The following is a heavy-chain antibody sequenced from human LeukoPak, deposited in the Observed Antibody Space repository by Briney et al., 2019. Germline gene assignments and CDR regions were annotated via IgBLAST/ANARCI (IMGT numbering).Heavy chain of an antibody. CDR2: IQHSGSA. Sequence: PSQTLSLTCAVSGASVTSGNYFWSWIRQPPGKGLEWIGYIQHSGSAYTPSLKSRVTISVDKSKNQFSLKLSSVTAADTAVYYCARKTYDSSGLIPHPGVFDIWGQGTMVTVSS. CDR3: ARKTYDSSGLIPHPGVFDI. D-gene: IGHD3-22*01. V-gene: IGHV4-30-2*01. CDR1: GASVTSGNYF. J-gene: IGHJ3*02.